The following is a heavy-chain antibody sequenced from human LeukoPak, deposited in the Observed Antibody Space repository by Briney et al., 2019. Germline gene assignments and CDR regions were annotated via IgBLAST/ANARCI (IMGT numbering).Heavy chain of an antibody. D-gene: IGHD4-17*01. CDR3: ARVKDTVTTGYYYYYMDV. Sequence: SETLSHTCTVSGGSISNYYWTWIRQPAGKGLEWIGRVYTTGTTNYNPSLKSQVTMSVDTSENQFSLKLSSVTAADTAVYYCARVKDTVTTGYYYYYMDVWGKGTTVTVSS. J-gene: IGHJ6*03. CDR1: GGSISNYY. CDR2: VYTTGTT. V-gene: IGHV4-4*07.